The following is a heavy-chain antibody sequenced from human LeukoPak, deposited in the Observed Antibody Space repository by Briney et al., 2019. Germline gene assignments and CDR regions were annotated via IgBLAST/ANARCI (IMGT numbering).Heavy chain of an antibody. J-gene: IGHJ2*01. CDR1: GFAFNLYG. D-gene: IGHD3-16*01. V-gene: IGHV3-23*01. CDR2: ISGSAVGT. CDR3: AKLGTYWYFDV. Sequence: GGSLRLSCAASGFAFNLYGMAWVRRAPGKGLEWVSGISGSAVGTYYADSVKGRFTISRDNSKNVLFLHMNNLRVEDTAVYFCAKLGTYWYFDVWGRGTLVTVSS.